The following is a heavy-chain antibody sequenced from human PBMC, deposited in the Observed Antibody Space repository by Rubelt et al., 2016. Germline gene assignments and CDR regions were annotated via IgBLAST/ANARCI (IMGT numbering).Heavy chain of an antibody. D-gene: IGHD6-13*01. Sequence: QVQLQESGPGLVKPSETLSLTCTVSGGSISSYYWSWIRQPPGKGLEWIGYIYYSGSTNYNPSLKSRVNLSVDTAKNQFALKLSSVTAADTAVYYCARDGSSSWYWGFDYWGQGTLVTVSS. J-gene: IGHJ4*02. CDR1: GGSISSYY. V-gene: IGHV4-59*01. CDR3: ARDGSSSWYWGFDY. CDR2: IYYSGST.